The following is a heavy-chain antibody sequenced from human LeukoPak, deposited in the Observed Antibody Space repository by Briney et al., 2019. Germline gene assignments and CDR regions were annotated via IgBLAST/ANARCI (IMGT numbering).Heavy chain of an antibody. D-gene: IGHD3-16*01. CDR3: AKLPHNYDGPFDY. J-gene: IGHJ4*02. CDR2: ISGSGGST. V-gene: IGHV3-23*01. CDR1: GFTFSSYS. Sequence: GGSLRLSCAASGFTFSSYSMNWVRQAPGKGLEWVSAISGSGGSTYYADSVKGRFTISRDNSKNTLYLQMNSLRAEDTAVYYCAKLPHNYDGPFDYWGQGTLVTVSS.